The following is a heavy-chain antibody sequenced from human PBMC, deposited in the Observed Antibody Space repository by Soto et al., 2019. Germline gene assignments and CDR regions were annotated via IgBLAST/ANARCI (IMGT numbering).Heavy chain of an antibody. V-gene: IGHV4-39*01. CDR3: ARHLTYCSDGSCYSDFPYYGMDV. CDR1: GGSISSSSYY. D-gene: IGHD2-15*01. Sequence: QLQLQESGPGLVKPSETLSLTCTVSGGSISSSSYYWGWIRQPPGKGLEWIGSIFYSGSTYYNPSLKSRVTISVDTSKNQFSLKLSSVTAADTAVYYCARHLTYCSDGSCYSDFPYYGMDVWGQGTTVTVSS. J-gene: IGHJ6*02. CDR2: IFYSGST.